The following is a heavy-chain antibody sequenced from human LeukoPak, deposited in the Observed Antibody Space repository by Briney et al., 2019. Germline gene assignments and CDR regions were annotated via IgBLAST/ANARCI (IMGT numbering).Heavy chain of an antibody. CDR3: ARDHDYGNFGTYADY. CDR1: GDSVSRNSVA. V-gene: IGHV6-1*01. D-gene: IGHD4-11*01. Sequence: SHTLSLTCAISGDSVSRNSVAWNWIRQSPSRGLEWLGRTYYRSNWYNDYALFVESRITINPDTSKNQFSLQLNSVTPADTAVYYCARDHDYGNFGTYADYWGQGTLVTVSA. CDR2: TYYRSNWYN. J-gene: IGHJ4*02.